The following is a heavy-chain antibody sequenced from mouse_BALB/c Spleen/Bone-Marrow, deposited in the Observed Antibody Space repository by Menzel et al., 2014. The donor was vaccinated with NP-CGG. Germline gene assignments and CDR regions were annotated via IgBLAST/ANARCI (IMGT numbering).Heavy chain of an antibody. Sequence: VQLQQSGGGLVQPGGSLKLSCAASGFDFSRYWVSWVRQAPGKGLEWIGEINPDSSTINYTPSLKDKFIISRDNAKNTLYLQMSKVRSEDTALYYCARLYYYGNFAYWGQGTTLTVSS. CDR2: INPDSSTI. D-gene: IGHD1-1*01. CDR1: GFDFSRYW. J-gene: IGHJ2*01. V-gene: IGHV4-1*02. CDR3: ARLYYYGNFAY.